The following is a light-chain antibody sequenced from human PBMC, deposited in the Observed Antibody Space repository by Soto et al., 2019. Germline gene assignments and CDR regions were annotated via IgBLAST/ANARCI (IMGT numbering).Light chain of an antibody. CDR3: QQYNSYST. CDR1: QSISSW. J-gene: IGKJ1*01. Sequence: DIQMTQSPSTLSSSVGDRVTITCRASQSISSWLAWYQQKPGKAPKLLIYKAASLESGVPSRFSGSESRTEFTLTISSLQPDNFVTYYCQQYNSYSTFGQGTKVEIK. CDR2: KAA. V-gene: IGKV1-5*03.